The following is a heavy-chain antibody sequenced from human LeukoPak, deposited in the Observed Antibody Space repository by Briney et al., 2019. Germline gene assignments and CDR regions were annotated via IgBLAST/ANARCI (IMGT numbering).Heavy chain of an antibody. Sequence: SETLSLTCTVSGGSISSYYWSWIRQPAGKGLEWIGRIYTSGSTNYNPSFKSRVTISVDKSKNQFTLKLSSVTAAGTAVYYCARGNGGYDFDYWGQGTLVTVSS. CDR2: IYTSGST. V-gene: IGHV4-4*07. D-gene: IGHD5-12*01. CDR1: GGSISSYY. CDR3: ARGNGGYDFDY. J-gene: IGHJ4*02.